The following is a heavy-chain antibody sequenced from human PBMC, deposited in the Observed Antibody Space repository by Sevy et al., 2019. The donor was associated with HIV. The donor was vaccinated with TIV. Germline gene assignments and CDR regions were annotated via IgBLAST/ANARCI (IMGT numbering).Heavy chain of an antibody. V-gene: IGHV3-23*01. CDR1: GFTFSSYA. CDR2: ISGSGDST. J-gene: IGHJ4*02. Sequence: GGSLRLSCAASGFTFSSYAMSWVRQAPGKGLEWVSVISGSGDSTYYVDSVKGRFTISRDNSKNTLYMQMNSLRAEDTDVYYCAKEGRGYHGSGSSDYWGQGALVTVSS. CDR3: AKEGRGYHGSGSSDY. D-gene: IGHD3-10*01.